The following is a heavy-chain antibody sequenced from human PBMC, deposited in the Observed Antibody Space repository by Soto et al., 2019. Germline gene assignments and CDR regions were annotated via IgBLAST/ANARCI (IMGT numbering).Heavy chain of an antibody. D-gene: IGHD6-13*01. Sequence: QVQLVQSGAEVKKPGASVRVSCKTSGYTFTSYGISWVRQAPGQGLEWMGWISAYNGNTNYAQRLQGRVTMTTDTSATTAYMELRSLKSDDTAVYYCARVSPSSRAAEPWGQGTLVTVS. CDR1: GYTFTSYG. CDR3: ARVSPSSRAAEP. CDR2: ISAYNGNT. J-gene: IGHJ4*02. V-gene: IGHV1-18*01.